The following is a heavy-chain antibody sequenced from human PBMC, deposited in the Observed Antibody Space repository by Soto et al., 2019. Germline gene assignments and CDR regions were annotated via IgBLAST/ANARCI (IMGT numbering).Heavy chain of an antibody. Sequence: PGGSLRLSCAASGFSFSNYWINWVRQAPGKGLEWVASMNEDGSEKYYVDSVRGRFTISTDDAKNSLYLQMSSLRVEDTAVYYCARDLGCIRAQRAVVPVSS. J-gene: IGHJ1*01. CDR1: GFSFSNYW. D-gene: IGHD1-20*01. V-gene: IGHV3-7*01. CDR3: ARDLGCI. CDR2: MNEDGSEK.